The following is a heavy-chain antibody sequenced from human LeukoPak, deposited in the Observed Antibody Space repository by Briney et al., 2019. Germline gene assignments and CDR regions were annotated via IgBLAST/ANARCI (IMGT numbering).Heavy chain of an antibody. J-gene: IGHJ4*02. CDR3: ARGAGTGWYDFDY. V-gene: IGHV3-33*01. Sequence: PGRSLRLSCTAPGFTFSNYAMHWVRQAPGKGLEWVAVIWYDGSNKYYADSVKGRFTISRDNSKNTVFLLMNSLRAEDTAVYYCARGAGTGWYDFDYWGQGSVVTVPS. CDR2: IWYDGSNK. D-gene: IGHD6-19*01. CDR1: GFTFSNYA.